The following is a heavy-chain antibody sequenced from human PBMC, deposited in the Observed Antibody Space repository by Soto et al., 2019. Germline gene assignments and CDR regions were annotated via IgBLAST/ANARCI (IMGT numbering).Heavy chain of an antibody. CDR1: GYSISSGYY. Sequence: SETLSLTCAVSGYSISSGYYWGWIRQPPGKGLHWIGNIYHSGSTYYNPSLKSRVTISVDTSKNQFSLKLSSVTAADTAVYYCARSNYDFWSGYIPASWFDPWGQGTLVTVSS. D-gene: IGHD3-3*01. V-gene: IGHV4-38-2*01. CDR2: IYHSGST. CDR3: ARSNYDFWSGYIPASWFDP. J-gene: IGHJ5*02.